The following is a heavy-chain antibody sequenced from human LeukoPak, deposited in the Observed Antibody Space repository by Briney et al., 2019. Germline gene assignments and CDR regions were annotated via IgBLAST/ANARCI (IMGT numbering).Heavy chain of an antibody. V-gene: IGHV3-23*01. J-gene: IGHJ6*03. Sequence: PGGSLRLSCAASGFTFSSYGMSWVRQAPGKGLEWVSAISGSGGSTYCADSVKGRFIISRDNSKNTLYLQMNSLRAEDTAVYYCAKDPHPPQVLRYFDWLSAYYYYYMDVWGKGTTVTISS. CDR1: GFTFSSYG. CDR3: AKDPHPPQVLRYFDWLSAYYYYYMDV. D-gene: IGHD3-9*01. CDR2: ISGSGGST.